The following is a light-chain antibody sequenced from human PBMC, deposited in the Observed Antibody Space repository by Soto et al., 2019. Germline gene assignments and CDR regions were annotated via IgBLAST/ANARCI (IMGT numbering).Light chain of an antibody. CDR1: SSNIGSKT. J-gene: IGLJ2*01. V-gene: IGLV1-44*01. CDR2: SNN. Sequence: QSVLTQPPSASGTPGQRVTISCSGSSSNIGSKTVNWYQQLPGTAPKLLIYSNNQRPSGVPDRFSGSKSGTSASLAISGLQSEDEGDYDCAAWDDSLNGLVFGGGTKLTVL. CDR3: AAWDDSLNGLV.